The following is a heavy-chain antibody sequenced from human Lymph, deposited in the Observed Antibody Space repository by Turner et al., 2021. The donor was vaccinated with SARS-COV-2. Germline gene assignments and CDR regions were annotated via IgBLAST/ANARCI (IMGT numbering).Heavy chain of an antibody. J-gene: IGHJ6*02. CDR3: AKDRVVPPAIWNYYYYYGMDV. D-gene: IGHD2-2*02. V-gene: IGHV3-23*01. CDR1: GFNFCCYR. Sequence: EVQLLESGVGLVQPGGSLRVSCAASGFNFCCYRMSWVRQAPGKGLEWVSVISGSGGSTYYADSVKVRLTISRDNSKNTLYLQMNRLRAEDTAVYYCAKDRVVPPAIWNYYYYYGMDVWGQGTTVTVSS. CDR2: ISGSGGST.